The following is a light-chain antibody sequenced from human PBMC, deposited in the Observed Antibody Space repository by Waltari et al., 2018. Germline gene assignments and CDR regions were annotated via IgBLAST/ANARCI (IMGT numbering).Light chain of an antibody. J-gene: IGLJ1*01. CDR3: CSYVSGYIYD. V-gene: IGLV2-11*01. CDR2: DVS. CDR1: RSAVF. Sequence: QSALTQPRPVSGSPGQSVPISCYGTRSAVFVSWYQEHPGKAPKVVIYDVSKRPSGVPERFSGSKSGSTASLTISGLQDEDEADYYCCSYVSGYIYDFGTGTKVTVL.